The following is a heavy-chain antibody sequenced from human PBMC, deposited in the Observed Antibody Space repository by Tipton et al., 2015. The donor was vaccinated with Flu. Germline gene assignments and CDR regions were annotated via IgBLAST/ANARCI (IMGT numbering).Heavy chain of an antibody. J-gene: IGHJ4*02. CDR3: VRQNCGGDCYPDY. D-gene: IGHD2-21*02. V-gene: IGHV5-51*01. CDR2: IYPDDSDT. CDR1: GSSFSSYW. Sequence: QLVQSGAEVKKPGESLKTSCKGSGSSFSSYWIAWVRQMPGKGLEWMGTIYPDDSDTKYSPSFQGHVTFSADKSVNTAYLQWSSLKASDTAIYFCVRQNCGGDCYPDYWGQGTLVTVSS.